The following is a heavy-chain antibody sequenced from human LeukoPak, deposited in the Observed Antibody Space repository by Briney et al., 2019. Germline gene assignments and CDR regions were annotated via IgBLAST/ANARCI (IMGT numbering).Heavy chain of an antibody. CDR3: ARGMVRGVIIIVDYYMDV. CDR1: GFTFSSYS. D-gene: IGHD3-10*01. Sequence: GGSLRLSCAASGFTFSSYSMNWVRQAPGKGLEWVSSISSSSSYIYYADSVKGRFTISRDNAKNSLYLQMNSLRAEDTAVYYCARGMVRGVIIIVDYYMDVWGKGTTVTISS. J-gene: IGHJ6*03. CDR2: ISSSSSYI. V-gene: IGHV3-21*01.